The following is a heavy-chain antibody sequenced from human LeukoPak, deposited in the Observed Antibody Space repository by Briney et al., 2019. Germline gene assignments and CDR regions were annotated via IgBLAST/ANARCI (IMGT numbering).Heavy chain of an antibody. D-gene: IGHD3-3*01. CDR2: ISSSGSTI. CDR1: GFTFSDYY. CDR3: AKDVRGLYYDFWSGPKPFDY. V-gene: IGHV3-11*01. Sequence: VGSLRLSCAASGFTFSDYYMSWIRQAPGKGLEWVSYISSSGSTIYYADSVKGRFTISRDNSKNTLYLQMNSLRAEDTAVYYCAKDVRGLYYDFWSGPKPFDYWGQGTLVTVSS. J-gene: IGHJ4*02.